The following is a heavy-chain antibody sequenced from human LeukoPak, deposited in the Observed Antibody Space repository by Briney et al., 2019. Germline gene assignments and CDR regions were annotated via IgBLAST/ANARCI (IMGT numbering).Heavy chain of an antibody. CDR2: ISYDGSNK. CDR3: ARDLWFGELLRYYYYGMDV. J-gene: IGHJ6*04. Sequence: GRSLRLSCAASGFTFSSCAMHWVRQAPGKGLEWVAVISYDGSNKYYADSVKGRFTISRDNSKNTLYLQMNSLRAEDTAVYYCARDLWFGELLRYYYYGMDVWGKGTTVTVSS. CDR1: GFTFSSCA. V-gene: IGHV3-30*04. D-gene: IGHD3-10*01.